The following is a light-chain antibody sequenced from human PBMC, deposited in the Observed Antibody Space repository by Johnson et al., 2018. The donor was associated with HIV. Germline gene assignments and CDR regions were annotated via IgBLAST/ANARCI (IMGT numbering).Light chain of an antibody. CDR1: SSKIGNKY. CDR3: ATWDSSLTSGVV. Sequence: QSVLTQPPSVSAAPGQKVTISCSGSSSKIGNKYVSWYQQFPGTAPKVLIYDNSKRPSGIPDRFSGSTSGTSATLVITGLPPGAEADYPCATWDSSLTSGVVFVTGTNVTVL. CDR2: DNS. V-gene: IGLV1-51*01. J-gene: IGLJ1*01.